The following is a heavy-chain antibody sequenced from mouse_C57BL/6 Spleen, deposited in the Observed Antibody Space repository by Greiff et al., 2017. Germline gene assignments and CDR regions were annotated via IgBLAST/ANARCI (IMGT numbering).Heavy chain of an antibody. CDR2: IWSGGST. J-gene: IGHJ4*01. V-gene: IGHV2-2*01. CDR3: ARKESRYYDYVDYAMDY. Sequence: QVQLKQSGPGLVQPSQSLSITCTVSGFSLTSYGVHWVRQSPGKGLEWLGVIWSGGSTDYNAAFISRLSISKDNSKSQVFFKMNSLQADDTAIYYGARKESRYYDYVDYAMDYWGQGTSVTVSS. CDR1: GFSLTSYG. D-gene: IGHD2-4*01.